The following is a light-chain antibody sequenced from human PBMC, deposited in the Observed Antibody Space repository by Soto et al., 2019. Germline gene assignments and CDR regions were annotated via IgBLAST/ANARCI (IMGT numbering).Light chain of an antibody. J-gene: IGKJ1*01. CDR3: QQYSSSPPT. CDR2: GES. Sequence: IVLQKAPGTLSVSPGERTTLSCRASQSISSYLAWYQQKPGQAPRLLIYGESSRATGTPARFSGSGSGTDFTLTISRLQPDDFAPYYCQQYSSSPPTFGQGTKGDIK. V-gene: IGKV3-20*01. CDR1: QSISSY.